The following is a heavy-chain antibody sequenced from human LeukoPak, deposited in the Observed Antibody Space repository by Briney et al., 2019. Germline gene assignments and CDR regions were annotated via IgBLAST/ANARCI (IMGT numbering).Heavy chain of an antibody. CDR2: INHSGST. CDR3: ARGHGSGWWLNNWFDP. D-gene: IGHD6-19*01. CDR1: GGSFSGYY. J-gene: IGHJ5*02. V-gene: IGHV4-34*01. Sequence: SETLSLTCAVYGGSFSGYYWSWIRQPPGKGLEWIGEINHSGSTNYNPSLKSRVTISVDTSKNQFSLKLSSVTAADTAVYYCARGHGSGWWLNNWFDPWGQGTLVIVSS.